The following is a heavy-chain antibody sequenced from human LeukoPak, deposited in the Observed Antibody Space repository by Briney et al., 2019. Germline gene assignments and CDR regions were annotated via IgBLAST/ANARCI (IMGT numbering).Heavy chain of an antibody. V-gene: IGHV1-46*01. CDR3: ATGEGSDYGQDY. CDR1: GYTFTGYY. J-gene: IGHJ4*02. CDR2: INPSGGST. D-gene: IGHD1-26*01. Sequence: ASVTVSCTASGYTFTGYYMHWVRQAPGQGLEWMGIINPSGGSTNYAQKFQGGVTMTRDTSTSTVYMEVSSLRSEDTAVYYCATGEGSDYGQDYWGQGTLVTVSS.